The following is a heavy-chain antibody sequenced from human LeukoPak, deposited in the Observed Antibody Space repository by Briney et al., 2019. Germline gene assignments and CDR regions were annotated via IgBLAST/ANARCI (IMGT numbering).Heavy chain of an antibody. V-gene: IGHV3-33*06. CDR1: GFTFSSYG. Sequence: GGSLRLSCAASGFTFSSYGMHWVRQAPGKGLEWVAVIWYDGSNKYYADSVKGRFTISRDNSKNTLYLQMNSLRAEDTAVYYCAKDGWELELDYWGQGTLVTVSS. CDR3: AKDGWELELDY. J-gene: IGHJ4*02. CDR2: IWYDGSNK. D-gene: IGHD1-7*01.